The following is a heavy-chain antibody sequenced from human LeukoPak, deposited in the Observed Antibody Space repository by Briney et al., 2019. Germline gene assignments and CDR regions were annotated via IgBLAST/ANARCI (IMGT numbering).Heavy chain of an antibody. CDR1: GGSFSGNY. D-gene: IGHD4-17*01. V-gene: IGHV4-34*01. J-gene: IGHJ4*02. CDR3: ARGGDYGDYVFHY. Sequence: SETLSLTCAVYGGSFSGNYWSWIRQPPGKGLEWIGEINHSGSTNYNPSLKSRVTISVDTSKNQFSLKLYSVTAADTAVYYCARGGDYGDYVFHYWGQGTLVTVSS. CDR2: INHSGST.